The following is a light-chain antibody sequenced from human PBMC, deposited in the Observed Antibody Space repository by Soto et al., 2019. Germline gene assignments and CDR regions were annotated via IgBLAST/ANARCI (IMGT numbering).Light chain of an antibody. Sequence: EIVMTQSPATLSVSPGERATLSCRASQSLSTDLAWYQQKPGQSPRLLIYGAFTRATGIPARFSGSGSWTEFTLTISSPQSEDSAVLYCKQYNNWPPRFGQGSKLAIK. V-gene: IGKV3-15*01. CDR2: GAF. CDR3: KQYNNWPPR. CDR1: QSLSTD. J-gene: IGKJ2*03.